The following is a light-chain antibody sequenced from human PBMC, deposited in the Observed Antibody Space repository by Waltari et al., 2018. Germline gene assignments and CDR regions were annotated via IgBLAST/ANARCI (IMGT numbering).Light chain of an antibody. J-gene: IGKJ5*01. CDR1: QGISSA. Sequence: AIQLTQSPSSLSASVGDRVNITCRASQGISSALAWYQQKPGKAPKLLIYDASSLESGVPSRFSGSGSGTDFTLTISSLQPEDFATYYCQQFNNYSLFGQGTRLEIK. V-gene: IGKV1D-13*01. CDR2: DAS. CDR3: QQFNNYSL.